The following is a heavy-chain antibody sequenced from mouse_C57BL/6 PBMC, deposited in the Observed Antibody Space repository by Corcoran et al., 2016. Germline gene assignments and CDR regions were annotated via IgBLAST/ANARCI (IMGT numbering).Heavy chain of an antibody. Sequence: DVQLQESGPGLVKPSQSLSLSCSVTGYSITSGYYWNWIRQFPGNKLEWMGYISYDGSNNYNPSLKNRISITRDTSKNQFFLKLNSVTTEDTATYYCARDTWVYAMDYWGQGTSVTVSS. V-gene: IGHV3-6*01. J-gene: IGHJ4*01. CDR2: ISYDGSN. CDR3: ARDTWVYAMDY. CDR1: GYSITSGYY.